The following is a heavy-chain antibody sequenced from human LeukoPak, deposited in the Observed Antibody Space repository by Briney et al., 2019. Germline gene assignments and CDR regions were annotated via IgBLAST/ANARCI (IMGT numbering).Heavy chain of an antibody. CDR3: ARGRPRAYYYCGMDV. CDR2: IYYSGST. J-gene: IGHJ6*02. CDR1: GGSISSYY. V-gene: IGHV4-59*01. Sequence: PSETLSLTCTVSGGSISSYYWSWIRQPPGKGLEWIGYIYYSGSTNYNPSLKSRVTISVDTSKNQFSLKLSSVTAADTAVYYCARGRPRAYYYCGMDVWGQGTTVTVSS.